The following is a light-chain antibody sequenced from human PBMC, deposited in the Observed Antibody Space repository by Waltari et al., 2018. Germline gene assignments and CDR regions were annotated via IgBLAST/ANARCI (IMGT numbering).Light chain of an antibody. J-gene: IGKJ3*01. V-gene: IGKV3-20*01. CDR3: QQYGPSPFT. CDR1: QSVSNNY. CDR2: GAS. Sequence: EIALTQSPGTLSLSPGERATLSCRASQSVSNNYLAWYQQKPGQAPRLLIYGASSRATGVPDRFSGSGSGTDFTLTIRRLEPEDFAVYYCQQYGPSPFTFGPGTIVDIK.